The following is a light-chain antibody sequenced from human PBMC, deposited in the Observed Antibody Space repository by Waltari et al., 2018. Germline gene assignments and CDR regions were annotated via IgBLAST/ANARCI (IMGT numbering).Light chain of an antibody. CDR1: QSVLYSPNNKNY. V-gene: IGKV4-1*01. CDR3: QQYANTPRT. J-gene: IGKJ1*01. CDR2: WAS. Sequence: DIVMTQSPDSLAVSLGERATVNCKSSQSVLYSPNNKNYLAWYQQKPGQPPKLRIYWASTRESGVPDRFSGRGSGTDFTLTISSLQAEDVAVYYCQQYANTPRTFGQGTTVEIK.